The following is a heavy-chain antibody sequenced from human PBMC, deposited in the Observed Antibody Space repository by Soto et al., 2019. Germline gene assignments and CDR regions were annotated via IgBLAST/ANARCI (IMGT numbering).Heavy chain of an antibody. V-gene: IGHV1-69*13. CDR3: ARDGIAAQEEIDYYYMDV. Sequence: ASVKVSCKASGGTFSSYAISWVRQAPGQGLEWMGGIIPIFGTANYAQKFQGRVTITADESTSTAYMELSSLRSEDTAVYYCARDGIAAQEEIDYYYMDVWGKGTTVTVSS. J-gene: IGHJ6*03. CDR1: GGTFSSYA. D-gene: IGHD6-6*01. CDR2: IIPIFGTA.